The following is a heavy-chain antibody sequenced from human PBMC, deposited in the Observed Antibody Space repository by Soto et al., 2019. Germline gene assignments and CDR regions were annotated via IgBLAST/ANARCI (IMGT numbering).Heavy chain of an antibody. Sequence: PGGSLRLSCAASRFTFSNYGMHWVRQAPDKGLEWVAFIWTDGSDKYYADSVKGRFTISKDTSKNQVVLTMTNVDPVDTATYYCARIHGPSGNYDLDYWGQGTLVTVSS. D-gene: IGHD5-12*01. V-gene: IGHV3-30*02. CDR2: IWTDGSDK. J-gene: IGHJ4*02. CDR3: ARIHGPSGNYDLDY. CDR1: RFTFSNYG.